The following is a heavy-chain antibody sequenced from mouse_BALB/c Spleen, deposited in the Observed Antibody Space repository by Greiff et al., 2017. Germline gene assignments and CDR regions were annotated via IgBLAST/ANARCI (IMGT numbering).Heavy chain of an antibody. J-gene: IGHJ2*01. CDR1: GFTFSSYG. CDR3: ARDSYRMYYFDY. CDR2: INSNGGST. D-gene: IGHD2-14*01. V-gene: IGHV5-6-3*01. Sequence: EVKVVESGGGLVQPGGSLKLSCAASGFTFSSYGMSWVRQTPDKRLELVATINSNGGSTYYPDSVKGRFTISRDNAKNTLYLQMSSLKSEDTAMYYCARDSYRMYYFDYWGQGTTLTVSS.